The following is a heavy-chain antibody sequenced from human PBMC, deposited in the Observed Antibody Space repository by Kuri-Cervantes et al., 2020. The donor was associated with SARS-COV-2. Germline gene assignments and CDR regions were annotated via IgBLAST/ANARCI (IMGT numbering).Heavy chain of an antibody. V-gene: IGHV4-59*08. Sequence: SETLSLTCTVSGGSISSHYWSWIRQPPGKGLEWIGYIYYSGSTYYDPSLKSRVTISVDTSKNQFSLKLSSVTAADTAVYYCARYFWSGAYYFDYWGQETLVTVSS. J-gene: IGHJ4*02. CDR1: GGSISSHY. CDR3: ARYFWSGAYYFDY. D-gene: IGHD3-3*01. CDR2: IYYSGST.